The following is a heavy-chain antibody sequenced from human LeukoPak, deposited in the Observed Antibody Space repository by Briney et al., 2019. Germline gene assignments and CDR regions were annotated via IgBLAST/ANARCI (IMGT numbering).Heavy chain of an antibody. CDR3: ARDKAMNYFDY. V-gene: IGHV4-59*01. Sequence: SETLSLTCTVSGGSISSYYWSWIRQPPGKGLDWIGYIYYSGSTNYNPSLKGRVTISVDTSKNQFSLKLSSVTAADTAVYYCARDKAMNYFDYWGQGTLVTVSS. J-gene: IGHJ4*02. CDR2: IYYSGST. D-gene: IGHD2-2*01. CDR1: GGSISSYY.